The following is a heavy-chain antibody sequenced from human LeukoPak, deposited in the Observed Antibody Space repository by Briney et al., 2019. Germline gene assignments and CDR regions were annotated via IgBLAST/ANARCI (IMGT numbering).Heavy chain of an antibody. CDR1: GFTFDDYA. Sequence: GGSLRLSCAASGFTFDDYAMHWVRQAPGKGLEWVSGISWNSGSIGYADSVKGRFTISRDNAKNSLYLQMNSLRAEDTAVYYCARDFEMATITDYWGQGTLVTVSS. D-gene: IGHD5-24*01. J-gene: IGHJ4*02. CDR3: ARDFEMATITDY. CDR2: ISWNSGSI. V-gene: IGHV3-9*01.